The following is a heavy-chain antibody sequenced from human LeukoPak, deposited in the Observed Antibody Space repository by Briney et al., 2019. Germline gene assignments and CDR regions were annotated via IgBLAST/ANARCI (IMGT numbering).Heavy chain of an antibody. V-gene: IGHV3-23*01. CDR1: GFTFSSYA. D-gene: IGHD6-13*01. CDR3: AKDRAQQLVLDF. Sequence: PGGSLRLSCAASGFTFSSYAMSWVRQAPGKWLGWVSAIIGSGSSTYYADSVNGRLTISRENSKNTLFLQMNSLRAEDTAVYYCAKDRAQQLVLDFWGQGTLVTVSS. J-gene: IGHJ4*02. CDR2: IIGSGSST.